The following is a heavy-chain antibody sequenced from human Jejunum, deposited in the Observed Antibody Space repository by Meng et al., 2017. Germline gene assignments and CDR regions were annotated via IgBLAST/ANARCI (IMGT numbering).Heavy chain of an antibody. V-gene: IGHV1-8*01. CDR1: GDTFTSYD. Sequence: GQPVQYGAEVKRPGASVKVSCKTSGDTFTSYDFNWVRQAPGQGLEWMGWLNPRSAGTGSAQKFQGRVTMTSDTSMTTGYMELSDLTSEDTAVYYCARGWYSSYYFDYWGQGTLVTVSS. J-gene: IGHJ4*02. D-gene: IGHD4-11*01. CDR3: ARGWYSSYYFDY. CDR2: LNPRSAGT.